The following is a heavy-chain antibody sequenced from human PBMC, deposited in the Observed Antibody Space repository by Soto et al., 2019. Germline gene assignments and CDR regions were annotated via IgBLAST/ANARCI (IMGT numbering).Heavy chain of an antibody. D-gene: IGHD6-19*01. J-gene: IGHJ5*02. CDR1: GFTLSNYG. V-gene: IGHV3-30*18. Sequence: QVQLVESGGGVVQSGRSLILSCAASGFTLSNYGMHWVRQAPGRGLEWVAMISHDGSEKYYVDSVKGRFTISRDNSKNTLYLQMNSLRPEDTAVYYCAKNLYSSGWYNYFDPWGQGTLVTVSS. CDR3: AKNLYSSGWYNYFDP. CDR2: ISHDGSEK.